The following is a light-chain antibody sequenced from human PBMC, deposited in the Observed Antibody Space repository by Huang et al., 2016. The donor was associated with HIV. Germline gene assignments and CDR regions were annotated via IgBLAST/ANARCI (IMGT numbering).Light chain of an antibody. V-gene: IGKV4-1*01. CDR1: QTILHDSDSRNY. CDR3: QQYYSSPFT. CDR2: GAS. Sequence: DIVMTQSPDSLAVSLGERATINCKSSQTILHDSDSRNYLAWYQQKPGQPPKLRIHGASIRTSGGPDRFIGSGSGTDFTLTISSLQAEDVAVYYCQQYYSSPFTFGHGTNVDI. J-gene: IGKJ3*01.